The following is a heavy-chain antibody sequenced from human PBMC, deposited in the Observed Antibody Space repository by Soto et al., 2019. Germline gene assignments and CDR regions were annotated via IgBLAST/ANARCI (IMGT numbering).Heavy chain of an antibody. V-gene: IGHV6-1*01. CDR2: TYYRSKWYS. CDR1: GYSVSSNSAA. CDR3: AREGRLAAAGRFDY. J-gene: IGHJ4*02. D-gene: IGHD6-13*01. Sequence: SHTLSLTCAISGYSVSSNSAAMNWIRLSPSRGLEWLGRTYYRSKWYSVYAPSVKSRISINPDTSKNQFSLKLSSVTAADTAIYYCAREGRLAAAGRFDYWGQGTLVTVSS.